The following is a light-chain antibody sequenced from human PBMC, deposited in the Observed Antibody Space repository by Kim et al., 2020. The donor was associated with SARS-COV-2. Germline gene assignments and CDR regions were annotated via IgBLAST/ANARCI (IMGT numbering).Light chain of an antibody. CDR2: DTD. J-gene: IGLJ3*02. CDR3: MVSYGGARV. V-gene: IGLV7-46*01. CDR1: TGAVTDVPR. Sequence: PGGSVTTTWHSTTGAVTDVPRPSWLQKKPGQAPRTLIYDTDNKYSWTPARFSGSLLGGKAALTLSGAQPEDEADYYCMVSYGGARVFGGGTQLTVL.